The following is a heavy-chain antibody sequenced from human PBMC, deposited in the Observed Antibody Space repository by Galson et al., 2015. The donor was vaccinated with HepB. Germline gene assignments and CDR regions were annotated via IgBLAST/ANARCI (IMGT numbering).Heavy chain of an antibody. Sequence: SLRLSCAASGFTFSSYWMHWVRQDPGKGLVWVSRINNDESSTTYADSVKGRFTISRDNAKNTLYLQMNSLRADDTAVYYCARLSEITPRGCVDPWGQGTLVTVSS. D-gene: IGHD1-14*01. V-gene: IGHV3-74*01. CDR1: GFTFSSYW. CDR3: ARLSEITPRGCVDP. CDR2: INNDESST. J-gene: IGHJ5*02.